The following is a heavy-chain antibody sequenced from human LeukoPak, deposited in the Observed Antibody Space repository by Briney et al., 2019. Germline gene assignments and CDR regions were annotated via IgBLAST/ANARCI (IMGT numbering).Heavy chain of an antibody. Sequence: PGGSLRLSCAASGIIFSNYWMHWVRQAPGKGLVWVSRINRDGSSTSYADSVKGRFTISRDNAKNTPYLQMNSLRAEDTAVYYCARGGGYSYGFFDYWGQGTLVTVSS. CDR3: ARGGGYSYGFFDY. CDR1: GIIFSNYW. D-gene: IGHD5-18*01. CDR2: INRDGSST. V-gene: IGHV3-74*01. J-gene: IGHJ4*02.